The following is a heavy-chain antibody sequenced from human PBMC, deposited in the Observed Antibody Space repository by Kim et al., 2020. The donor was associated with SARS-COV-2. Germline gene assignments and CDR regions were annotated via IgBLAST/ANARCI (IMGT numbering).Heavy chain of an antibody. V-gene: IGHV4-34*01. CDR1: GGSFSGYY. CDR3: ARGSGSYYDSLYYFDY. Sequence: SETLSLTCAVYGGSFSGYYWSWIRQPPGKGLEWIGEINHSGSTNYNPSLKSRVTISVDTSKNQFSLKLSSVTAADTAVYYCARGSGSYYDSLYYFDYWGQGTLVTVSS. J-gene: IGHJ4*02. D-gene: IGHD3-10*01. CDR2: INHSGST.